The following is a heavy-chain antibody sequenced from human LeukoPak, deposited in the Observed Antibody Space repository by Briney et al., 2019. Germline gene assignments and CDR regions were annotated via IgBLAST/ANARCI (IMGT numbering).Heavy chain of an antibody. Sequence: SETLSLTCAVYGGSFSGYYWSWIRQPPGKGLEWIGEINHSGSTNYNPSLKSRVTISVDTSKNQFSPKLSSVTAADTAVYYCARGTVTTIDYWGQGTLVTVSS. CDR2: INHSGST. V-gene: IGHV4-34*01. CDR1: GGSFSGYY. J-gene: IGHJ4*02. D-gene: IGHD4-17*01. CDR3: ARGTVTTIDY.